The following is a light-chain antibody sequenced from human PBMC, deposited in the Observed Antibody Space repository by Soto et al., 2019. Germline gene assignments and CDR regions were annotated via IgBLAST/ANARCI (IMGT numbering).Light chain of an antibody. CDR2: GAS. CDR1: QSVSSN. Sequence: EIVLTQSPDTLSVSPGERATLSCLASQSVSSNLVWYQQKPGQAPRLLIYGASTRTTGIPARFSGSGSGTEFTLTISSLQSEDFAVYYCQQYNNWPRTFGQGTKVDIK. V-gene: IGKV3-15*01. J-gene: IGKJ1*01. CDR3: QQYNNWPRT.